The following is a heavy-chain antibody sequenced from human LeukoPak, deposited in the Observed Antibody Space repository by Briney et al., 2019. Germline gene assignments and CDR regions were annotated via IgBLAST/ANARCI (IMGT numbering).Heavy chain of an antibody. J-gene: IGHJ4*02. CDR2: INPNRGGT. CDR3: ARVGEYGSGSYYVY. Sequence: ASVKVSCKASGYTFTGYYMHWVRQAPGQGLEWMGRINPNRGGTNYAQKFQGRVTMTRDTSISTAYMELSRLRSDDTAVYYCARVGEYGSGSYYVYWGQGTLVTVSS. V-gene: IGHV1-2*06. D-gene: IGHD3-10*01. CDR1: GYTFTGYY.